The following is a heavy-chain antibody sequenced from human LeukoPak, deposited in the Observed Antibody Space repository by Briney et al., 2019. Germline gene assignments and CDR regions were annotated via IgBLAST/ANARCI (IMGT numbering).Heavy chain of an antibody. V-gene: IGHV1-69*04. CDR1: GGTFSGYA. Sequence: SVKVSCKASGGTFSGYAISWVRQAPGQGLEWMGRIIPILGIANYAQKFQGRVTITADKSTSTAYMELSSLRSEDTAVYYCAGDMVEMATMFDYWGQGTLVTVSS. CDR2: IIPILGIA. CDR3: AGDMVEMATMFDY. D-gene: IGHD5-24*01. J-gene: IGHJ4*02.